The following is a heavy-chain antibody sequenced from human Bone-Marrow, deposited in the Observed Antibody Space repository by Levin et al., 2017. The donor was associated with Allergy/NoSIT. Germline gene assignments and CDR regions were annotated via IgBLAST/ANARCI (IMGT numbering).Heavy chain of an antibody. V-gene: IGHV3-23*01. CDR3: ARAERDSDFWSGYPPYYFDS. D-gene: IGHD3-3*01. CDR1: GFTFSSYA. J-gene: IGHJ4*02. Sequence: GESLKISCAASGFTFSSYAMSWVRQAPGKGLEWVSVLSGSGGSTYYADSVQGRFTISRDNSENTLYLQMNSLRADDTAIYYCARAERDSDFWSGYPPYYFDSWGQGALVIVSS. CDR2: LSGSGGST.